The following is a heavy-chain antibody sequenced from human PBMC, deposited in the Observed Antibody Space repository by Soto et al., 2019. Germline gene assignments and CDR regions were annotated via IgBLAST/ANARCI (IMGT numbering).Heavy chain of an antibody. Sequence: LRLSCAASGFIFDDYVMHWVRQVPGKGLEWVSAISWNSGTIAYADSVKGRFTFSRDNAKNSLYLQMNSLRSEDTALYYCAKDREGSSGWYGMDVWGQGTTVTVSS. CDR2: ISWNSGTI. CDR1: GFIFDDYV. CDR3: AKDREGSSGWYGMDV. D-gene: IGHD3-22*01. V-gene: IGHV3-9*01. J-gene: IGHJ6*02.